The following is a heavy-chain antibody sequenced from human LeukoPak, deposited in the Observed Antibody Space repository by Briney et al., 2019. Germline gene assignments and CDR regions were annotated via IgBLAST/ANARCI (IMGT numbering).Heavy chain of an antibody. J-gene: IGHJ4*02. CDR1: GFTFSSYA. V-gene: IGHV3-23*01. CDR2: ISGSGGST. Sequence: GGSLRLSCAASGFTFSSYAMSWVRQAPGKGLELVSAISGSGGSTYYANSVKGRFTISRDNSKNTLYLQMNSLRAEDTAVYYCAKERVPYYDFWSGYDWGQGTLVTVSS. D-gene: IGHD3-3*01. CDR3: AKERVPYYDFWSGYD.